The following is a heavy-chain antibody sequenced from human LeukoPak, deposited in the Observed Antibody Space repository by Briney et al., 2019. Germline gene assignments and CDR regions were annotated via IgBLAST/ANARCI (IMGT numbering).Heavy chain of an antibody. Sequence: GGSLRLSCAASGFTSSSYAMSWVRQAPGKGLEWVSAISGSGGSTYYADSVKGRFTISRDNSKNTLYLQMNSLRAEDTAVYYCARDNTLGGFDYWGQGTLVTVSS. CDR2: ISGSGGST. CDR1: GFTSSSYA. J-gene: IGHJ4*02. V-gene: IGHV3-23*01. CDR3: ARDNTLGGFDY. D-gene: IGHD1-26*01.